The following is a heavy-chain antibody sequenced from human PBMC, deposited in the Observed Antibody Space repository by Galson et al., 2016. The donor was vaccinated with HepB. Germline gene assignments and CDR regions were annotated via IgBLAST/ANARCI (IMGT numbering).Heavy chain of an antibody. CDR2: IYSGGST. CDR3: ASHGESGRLIGTYYYGMDV. V-gene: IGHV4-59*01. Sequence: SETLSLTCTVSGGSISTYYWSWVRQPPGKGLEWIGYIYSGGSTNYNPSLKSRVTISVDTSKNQFSLKLSSVTATDTAVYYCASHGESGRLIGTYYYGMDVWGQGTTLIVSS. CDR1: GGSISTYY. J-gene: IGHJ6*02. D-gene: IGHD3-16*02.